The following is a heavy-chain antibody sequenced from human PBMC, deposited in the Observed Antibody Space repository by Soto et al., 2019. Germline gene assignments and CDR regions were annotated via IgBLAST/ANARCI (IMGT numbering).Heavy chain of an antibody. D-gene: IGHD1-7*01. CDR2: INAGNGNT. CDR1: GYTFTSYA. CDR3: ARVVGNSAPDY. Sequence: QVQLVQSGAEEKKPGASVKVSCKASGYTFTSYAMHWVRQAPGQRLEWMGWINAGNGNTKYSQKFQGRVTITRDTSACTAYMELSSLRAEDTAVYYGARVVGNSAPDYWGQGTLVTVYS. V-gene: IGHV1-3*05. J-gene: IGHJ4*02.